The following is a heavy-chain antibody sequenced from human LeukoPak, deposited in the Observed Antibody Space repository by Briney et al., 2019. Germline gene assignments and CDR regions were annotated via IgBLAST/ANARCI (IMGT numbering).Heavy chain of an antibody. CDR1: GGSISSYY. J-gene: IGHJ6*03. Sequence: SETLSLTCTVSGGSISSYYWSWIRQPPGKGLEWIGYIYYSGSTNYNPSLKSRVTISVDTSKNQFSLKLSSVTAADTAVYYCARDRRDYMDVWGKGTTVTISS. CDR3: ARDRRDYMDV. V-gene: IGHV4-59*01. CDR2: IYYSGST.